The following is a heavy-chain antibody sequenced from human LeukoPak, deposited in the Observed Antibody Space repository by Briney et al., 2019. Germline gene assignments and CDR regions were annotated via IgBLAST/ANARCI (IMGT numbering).Heavy chain of an antibody. CDR3: ARRDGSYYFDY. J-gene: IGHJ4*02. V-gene: IGHV4-59*08. CDR1: GGSISSYY. CDR2: IYYSGST. D-gene: IGHD1-26*01. Sequence: SETLSLTCTVSGGSISSYYWSWIRQPPGKGLEWIGYIYYSGSTNYNPSLKSRVTISVDTSKNQFSLKLSSVTAADTAVYYCARRDGSYYFDYWGQGTLVTVAS.